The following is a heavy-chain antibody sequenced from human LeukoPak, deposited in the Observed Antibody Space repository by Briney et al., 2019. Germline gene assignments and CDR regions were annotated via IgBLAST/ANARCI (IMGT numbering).Heavy chain of an antibody. Sequence: GASAKVSCKSSGYTFTTYDMRWVRQAPGQGLEWMGIIFPSGGSTSYAQKFQGRITVTRDTSTSTVYMELRSLRSEDTAVYYCVRGVVPAAMSTWFAPWGQGTLVTVSS. D-gene: IGHD2-2*01. J-gene: IGHJ5*02. CDR3: VRGVVPAAMSTWFAP. CDR1: GYTFTTYD. CDR2: IFPSGGST. V-gene: IGHV1-46*01.